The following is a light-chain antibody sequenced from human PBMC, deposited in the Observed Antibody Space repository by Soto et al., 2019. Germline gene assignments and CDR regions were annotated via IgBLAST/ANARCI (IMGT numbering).Light chain of an antibody. CDR1: SSDVGGYDY. CDR3: GSFTTSRIWV. Sequence: QSALTQPPSASGSPGQSVTISCTGTSSDVGGYDYVSWYQQHPGKAPKLMIYEVTIRPSGVSDRFSGSKSGNTASLTISGLQVEDEAEYFCGSFTTSRIWVFGGGTKLTVL. V-gene: IGLV2-8*01. J-gene: IGLJ3*02. CDR2: EVT.